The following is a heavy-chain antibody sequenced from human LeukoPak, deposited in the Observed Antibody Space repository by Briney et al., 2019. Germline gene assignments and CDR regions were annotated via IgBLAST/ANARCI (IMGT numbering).Heavy chain of an antibody. D-gene: IGHD2-2*01. CDR3: AKAPYCSSTSICYYMDV. CDR1: GFTFDDYT. CDR2: ISWDGGST. Sequence: GGSLRLSCAASGFTFDDYTMHWVRQAPGKGLEWVSLISWDGGSTYYADSVKGRFTISRDNSKNSLYLQMNSLRTEDTALYYCAKAPYCSSTSICYYMDVWGKGTTVTVSS. V-gene: IGHV3-43*01. J-gene: IGHJ6*03.